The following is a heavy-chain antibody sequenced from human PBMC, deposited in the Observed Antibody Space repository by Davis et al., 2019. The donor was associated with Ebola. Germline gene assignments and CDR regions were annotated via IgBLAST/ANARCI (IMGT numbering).Heavy chain of an antibody. CDR1: GGSISSSNW. CDR2: IYHIGHT. J-gene: IGHJ3*02. D-gene: IGHD6-19*01. V-gene: IGHV4-4*02. CDR3: ARGDSSGWYRGDAFDI. Sequence: SETLSLTCAVSGGSISSSNWWSWVRQPPGKGLECIGVIYHIGHTNYNPSLKSRVTISVDKSKNPFSLKLSSVTAADTAVYYCARGDSSGWYRGDAFDIWGQGTMVTVSS.